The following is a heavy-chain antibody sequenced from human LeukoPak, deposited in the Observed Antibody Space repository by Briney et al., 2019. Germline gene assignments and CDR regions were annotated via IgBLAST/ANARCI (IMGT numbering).Heavy chain of an antibody. Sequence: EGSLRLSCAASGFTFSSYEMNWVRQAPGKGLECVSCISSSYSTIYYADSVKGRFTISRDNAKNSLYLQMNSLRAEDTAVYYCARSPTGSGWYYFDYWGQGTLVTVSS. CDR3: ARSPTGSGWYYFDY. CDR2: ISSSYSTI. V-gene: IGHV3-48*03. CDR1: GFTFSSYE. D-gene: IGHD6-19*01. J-gene: IGHJ4*02.